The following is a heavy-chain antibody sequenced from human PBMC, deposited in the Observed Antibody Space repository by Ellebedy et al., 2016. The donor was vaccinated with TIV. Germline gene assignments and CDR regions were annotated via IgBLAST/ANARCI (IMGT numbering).Heavy chain of an antibody. CDR3: TRAGAGGAAGLFGA. V-gene: IGHV6-1*01. J-gene: IGHJ5*02. D-gene: IGHD6-13*01. CDR1: GDSVSSKSAI. CDR2: TYYRSKWYD. Sequence: QTLSLTCAISGDSVSSKSAIWHWIRQSPSRGLEWQGRTYYRSKWYDDYAVSVRSRTTVKADTSKNQFSLRLNSVNPEDTAVYFCTRAGAGGAAGLFGAWGQGTLVTVSS.